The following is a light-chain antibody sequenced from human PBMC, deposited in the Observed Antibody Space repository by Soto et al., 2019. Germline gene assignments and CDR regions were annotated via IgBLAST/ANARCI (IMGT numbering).Light chain of an antibody. V-gene: IGKV3-15*01. CDR1: QSVSSN. J-gene: IGKJ2*01. CDR3: QQYNNWRMYT. CDR2: GAS. Sequence: EIVMTQSPATLSVSPGERATLSCRASQSVSSNLAWYQQKPGQAPRLLIYGASTRATGIPARFSGSGSETEFTLTISSLQSEDFAVYYCQQYNNWRMYTFGQGTKLEIK.